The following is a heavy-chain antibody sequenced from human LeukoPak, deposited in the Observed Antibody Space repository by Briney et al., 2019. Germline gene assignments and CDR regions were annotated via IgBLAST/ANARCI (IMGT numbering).Heavy chain of an antibody. Sequence: GASVKVSCKASGYTFTSYGISWVRQAPGQGLEWMGWISAYNGNTNYAQKLQGRVTMTTDTSTSTAYMELRSLRSDDTAVYYCARDGYSSSWKENWFDPWGQGTLVTVSS. J-gene: IGHJ5*02. D-gene: IGHD6-13*01. CDR3: ARDGYSSSWKENWFDP. CDR2: ISAYNGNT. CDR1: GYTFTSYG. V-gene: IGHV1-18*01.